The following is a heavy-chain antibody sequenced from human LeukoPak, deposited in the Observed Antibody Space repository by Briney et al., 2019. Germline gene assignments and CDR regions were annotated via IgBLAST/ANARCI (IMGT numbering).Heavy chain of an antibody. CDR1: GYTFTAFY. CDR3: ARDGDYGRGSYYRGCIDS. CDR2: IHPRRGET. Sequence: GASVKVSSTASGYTFTAFYIHWVRHAPGQGLEWMGWIHPRRGETNYANKLQGRVSMTRDTSISTAYLDLSSLRSDDTAVYYWARDGDYGRGSYYRGCIDSWGQGTPVTVSP. V-gene: IGHV1-2*07. J-gene: IGHJ4*02. D-gene: IGHD3-10*01.